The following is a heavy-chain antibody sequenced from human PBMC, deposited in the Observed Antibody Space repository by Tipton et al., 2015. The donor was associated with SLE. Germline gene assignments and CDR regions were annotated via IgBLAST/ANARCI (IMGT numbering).Heavy chain of an antibody. D-gene: IGHD1-26*01. J-gene: IGHJ4*02. CDR3: ARSGSGSYSLDY. V-gene: IGHV4-4*07. Sequence: TLSLTCTVSGGSISSYYYSWSRQPAGRGLEWIGRIYTSGSTNNNPSLKSPVTMSVETSKNQCSLKMSSVTAADTAVCYCARSGSGSYSLDYWGQGTLDTVSS. CDR2: IYTSGST. CDR1: GGSISSYY.